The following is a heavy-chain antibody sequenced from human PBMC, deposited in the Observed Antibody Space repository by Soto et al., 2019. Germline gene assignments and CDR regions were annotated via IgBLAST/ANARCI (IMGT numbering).Heavy chain of an antibody. CDR3: ARGYSNYGYYGMDV. V-gene: IGHV1-8*01. CDR2: MNPNSGNV. J-gene: IGHJ6*02. D-gene: IGHD4-4*01. Sequence: QVQLVQSGAEVKKPGASVKVSCKASGYTFTNHDINWVRQATGQGLEWMGWMNPNSGNVGYAQKFQGRVTMTRNTSISTAYMELSSLRSEDTAVCYCARGYSNYGYYGMDVWGQGTTVTVSS. CDR1: GYTFTNHD.